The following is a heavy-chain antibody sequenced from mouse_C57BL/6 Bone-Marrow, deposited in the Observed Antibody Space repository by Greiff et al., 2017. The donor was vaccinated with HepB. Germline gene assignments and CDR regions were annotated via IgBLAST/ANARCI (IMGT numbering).Heavy chain of an antibody. J-gene: IGHJ1*03. D-gene: IGHD1-1*01. CDR3: TVATTVVYWYFDV. V-gene: IGHV6-3*01. CDR2: IRLKSDNYAT. CDR1: GFTFSNYW. Sequence: EVQLQESGGGLVQPGGSVKLSCVASGFTFSNYWMNWVRQSPEKGLEWVAQIRLKSDNYATHYAESVKGRFTISRDDSKSSVYLQMNNLRAEDTGIYYCTVATTVVYWYFDVWGTGTTVTVSS.